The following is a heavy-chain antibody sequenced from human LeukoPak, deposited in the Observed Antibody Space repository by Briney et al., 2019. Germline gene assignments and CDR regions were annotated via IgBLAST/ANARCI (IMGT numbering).Heavy chain of an antibody. D-gene: IGHD3-22*01. Sequence: PGGSLRLSCAASGFTFSSYSMNWVRQAPGKGLEWVSYISSSTIYYADSVKGRFTISRDNAKNSLYLQMNSLRAEDTAVYYCARGPPVTYYYDSSGYYFDYWGQGTLVTVSS. CDR3: ARGPPVTYYYDSSGYYFDY. CDR1: GFTFSSYS. J-gene: IGHJ4*02. CDR2: ISSSTI. V-gene: IGHV3-48*01.